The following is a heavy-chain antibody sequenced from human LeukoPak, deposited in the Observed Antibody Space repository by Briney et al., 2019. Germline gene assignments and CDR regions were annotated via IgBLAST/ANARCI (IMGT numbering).Heavy chain of an antibody. D-gene: IGHD3-10*01. CDR1: GGSISSSSYY. J-gene: IGHJ4*02. Sequence: SETLSLTCTVSGGSISSSSYYWGWIRQPLGKGLEWIGSIYYSGSTYYNPSLKSRVTISVDTSKNQFSLKLSSVTAADTAVYYCARRRYYGSGSYYNAFDYWGQGTLVTVSS. V-gene: IGHV4-39*01. CDR2: IYYSGST. CDR3: ARRRYYGSGSYYNAFDY.